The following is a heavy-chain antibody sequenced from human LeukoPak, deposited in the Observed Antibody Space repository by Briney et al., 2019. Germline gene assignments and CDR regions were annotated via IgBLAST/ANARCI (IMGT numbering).Heavy chain of an antibody. CDR3: ARGVVDSSGYYEWFDP. CDR1: GXAFSRYW. J-gene: IGHJ5*02. CDR2: INDDGSST. Sequence: PGGSLRLSCAASGXAFSRYWMHWVRQVPGKGLEWLSRINDDGSSTSDADSVKGRFIISRDNAKNTLYLQMNSLRAEDTAVYYCARGVVDSSGYYEWFDPWGQGTLVTVSS. V-gene: IGHV3-74*01. D-gene: IGHD3-22*01.